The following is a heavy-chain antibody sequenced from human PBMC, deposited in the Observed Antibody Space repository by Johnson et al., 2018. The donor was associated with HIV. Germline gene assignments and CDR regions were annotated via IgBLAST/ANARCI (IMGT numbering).Heavy chain of an antibody. D-gene: IGHD2-15*01. CDR2: IKEDGSEK. CDR3: TTGSVVVAATLWWGAFDI. J-gene: IGHJ3*02. CDR1: GFTFSSYA. V-gene: IGHV3-7*05. Sequence: VQLVESGGGVVQPGRSLRLSCAASGFTFSSYAMHWVRQAPGKGLEWVANIKEDGSEKYYVDSVKGRFTISRDNAKNLLYLQMNSLRVEDTAVYYCTTGSVVVAATLWWGAFDIWGQGTMVTVSS.